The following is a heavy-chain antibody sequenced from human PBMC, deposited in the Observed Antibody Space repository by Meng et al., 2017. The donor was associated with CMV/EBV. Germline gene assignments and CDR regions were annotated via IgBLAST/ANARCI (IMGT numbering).Heavy chain of an antibody. CDR2: INHSGST. J-gene: IGHJ6*02. Sequence: GSLRLSCAVYGGSFSGYYWSWIRQPPGKGLEWIEEINHSGSTNYNPSLKSRVTISVDTSKNQFSLKLSSVTAADTAVYYCARADIVVVPAAIRYYYYGMDVWGQGTTVTVSS. D-gene: IGHD2-2*02. V-gene: IGHV4-34*01. CDR3: ARADIVVVPAAIRYYYYGMDV. CDR1: GGSFSGYY.